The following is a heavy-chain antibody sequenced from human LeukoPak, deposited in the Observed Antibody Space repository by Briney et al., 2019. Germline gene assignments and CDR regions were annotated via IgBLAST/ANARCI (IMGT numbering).Heavy chain of an antibody. D-gene: IGHD4-17*01. Sequence: PSETLSLTCTVSGGSISSSSYYWGWIRQPPGKGLEWIGSIYYSGSTYYNPSLKSRVTISVDTSKNQFSLKLSSVTAADTAVYCCARGTDYGPPFDPWGQGTLVTVSS. CDR1: GGSISSSSYY. V-gene: IGHV4-39*07. CDR3: ARGTDYGPPFDP. CDR2: IYYSGST. J-gene: IGHJ5*02.